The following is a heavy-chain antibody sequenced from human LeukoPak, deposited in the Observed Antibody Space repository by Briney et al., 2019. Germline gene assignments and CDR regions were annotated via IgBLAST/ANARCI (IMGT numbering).Heavy chain of an antibody. CDR3: AKDQGGYSYGYDFDY. CDR1: GFTFSSYA. D-gene: IGHD5-18*01. V-gene: IGHV3-23*01. J-gene: IGHJ4*02. Sequence: GGSLSLSCAASGFTFSSYAMSWARQAPGKGLEWVSAISGSGGSTYYADSVKGRFTISRDNSKNTLYLQMNSLRAEDTAVYYCAKDQGGYSYGYDFDYWGQGTLVTVSS. CDR2: ISGSGGST.